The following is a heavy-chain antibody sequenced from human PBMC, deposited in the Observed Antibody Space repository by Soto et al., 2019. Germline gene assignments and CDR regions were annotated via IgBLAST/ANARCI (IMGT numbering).Heavy chain of an antibody. D-gene: IGHD2-15*01. CDR2: INPDNGNT. J-gene: IGHJ2*01. CDR1: GYTFTAYH. CDR3: TREEYCTGGTCYRYFGL. V-gene: IGHV1-3*01. Sequence: QAPLVQSGAEVKKPGASVRVSCTTSGYTFTAYHIHWLRQAPGQRLEWLGWINPDNGNTKYSQNFWGRVTITRDTPASTAQMELGSLRPEDTAIYYCTREEYCTGGTCYRYFGLWGRGTLVTVSS.